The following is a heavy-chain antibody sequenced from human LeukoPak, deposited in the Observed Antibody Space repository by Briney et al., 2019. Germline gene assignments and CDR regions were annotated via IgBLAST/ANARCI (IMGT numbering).Heavy chain of an antibody. D-gene: IGHD6-19*01. Sequence: PGGSLRLSCTASGFTFSSYNMNWVRQAPGKGLEWVANIKGDESARHQADSVKGRFTISRDNAQNSVYLQMSSLRGEDTAVYYCARDVGWSLDYWGQGTLVTVSS. CDR3: ARDVGWSLDY. CDR2: IKGDESAR. J-gene: IGHJ4*02. CDR1: GFTFSSYN. V-gene: IGHV3-7*01.